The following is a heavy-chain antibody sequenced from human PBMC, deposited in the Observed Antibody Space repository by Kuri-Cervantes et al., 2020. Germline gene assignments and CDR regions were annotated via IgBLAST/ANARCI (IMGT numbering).Heavy chain of an antibody. Sequence: GESLKISCEASGFTFSSYGMHWVRQAPGKGLEWVAIIWFDGRNKYYRDSVKGRFTISRDNSKNTLYLQMNSLRAEDTAVYYCAKDLSVGAHLGKWDGAPNWGQGTLVTVSS. J-gene: IGHJ4*02. V-gene: IGHV3-30*02. CDR2: IWFDGRNK. CDR1: GFTFSSYG. D-gene: IGHD1-26*01. CDR3: AKDLSVGAHLGKWDGAPN.